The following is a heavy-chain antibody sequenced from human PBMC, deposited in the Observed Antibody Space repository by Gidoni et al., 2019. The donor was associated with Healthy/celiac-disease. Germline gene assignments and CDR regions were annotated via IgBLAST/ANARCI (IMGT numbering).Heavy chain of an antibody. J-gene: IGHJ4*02. CDR3: AKDLSDMGIVGASWDY. Sequence: EVQLLESGGGLVQPGGSLRLSCAASGFTFSSYAMSWVRQAPGKGLEWVSAISGSGGSTYYADSVKGRFTISRDNSKNTLYLQMNSLRAEDTAVYYCAKDLSDMGIVGASWDYWGQGTLVTVSS. CDR1: GFTFSSYA. CDR2: ISGSGGST. V-gene: IGHV3-23*01. D-gene: IGHD1-26*01.